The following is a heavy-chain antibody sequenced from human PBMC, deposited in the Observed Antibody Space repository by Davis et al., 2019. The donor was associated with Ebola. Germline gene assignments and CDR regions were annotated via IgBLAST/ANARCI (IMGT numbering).Heavy chain of an antibody. CDR3: ARRITIFGVVIKSNWFDP. Sequence: GESLKISCAASGFTFNKYEMNWVRQAPGKGLEWVANIKQDGSEKYYVDSAKGRFTISRDNAKNSLYLQMNSLRAEDTAVYYCARRITIFGVVIKSNWFDPWGQGTLVTVSS. D-gene: IGHD3-3*01. CDR1: GFTFNKYE. V-gene: IGHV3-7*01. CDR2: IKQDGSEK. J-gene: IGHJ5*02.